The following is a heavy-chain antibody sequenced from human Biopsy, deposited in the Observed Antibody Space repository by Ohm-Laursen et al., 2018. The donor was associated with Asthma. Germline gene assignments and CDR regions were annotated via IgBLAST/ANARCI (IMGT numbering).Heavy chain of an antibody. CDR2: IYYSGTT. Sequence: SETLSLTCSLSSGSGGYMRSGNSYWGWIRQPPGKGLEWIGCIYYSGTTYSNPSLESRVPVSADTSKNQFSLNLTSVTAADTAVYYCVRGSSSWHHGPFHYYYGLDVWGQGTTATVSS. CDR1: SGSGGYMRSGNSY. D-gene: IGHD6-13*01. V-gene: IGHV4-39*01. CDR3: VRGSSSWHHGPFHYYYGLDV. J-gene: IGHJ6*02.